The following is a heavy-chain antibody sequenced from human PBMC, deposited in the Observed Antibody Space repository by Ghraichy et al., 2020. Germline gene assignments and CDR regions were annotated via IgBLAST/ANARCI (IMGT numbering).Heavy chain of an antibody. CDR1: GFTFDDYA. CDR2: ISWDGGST. D-gene: IGHD6-19*01. V-gene: IGHV3-43D*04. J-gene: IGHJ6*02. Sequence: GGSLRLSCAASGFTFDDYAMHWVRQAPGKGLEWVSLISWDGGSTYYADSVKGRFTISRDNSKNSLYLQMNSLRAEDTALYYCAKDLYPRDLRSGWYYYGMDVWGQGTTVTVSS. CDR3: AKDLYPRDLRSGWYYYGMDV.